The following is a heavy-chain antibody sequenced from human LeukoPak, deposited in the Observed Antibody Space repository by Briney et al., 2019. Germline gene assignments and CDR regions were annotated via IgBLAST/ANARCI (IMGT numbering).Heavy chain of an antibody. CDR3: ARRVGVYYFDY. V-gene: IGHV3-21*01. Sequence: PGGSLRLSCAASGFTFSSYSMNWVRQAPGKGLGWVTSISSSSSYIYYADSVKGRFTISRDNAKNSLYLQMNSLRAEDTAVYYCARRVGVYYFDYWGQGTWSPSPQ. D-gene: IGHD1-26*01. J-gene: IGHJ4*02. CDR1: GFTFSSYS. CDR2: ISSSSSYI.